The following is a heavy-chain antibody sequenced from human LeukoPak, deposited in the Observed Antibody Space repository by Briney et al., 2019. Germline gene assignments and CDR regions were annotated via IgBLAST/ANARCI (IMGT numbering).Heavy chain of an antibody. CDR1: GFTVSSNY. J-gene: IGHJ4*02. Sequence: GGSLRLSCAASGFTVSSNYMSWVRQAPGKGLEWVSVIYSCGSTYYADSVKGRFTISRDNAKNSLYLQMNSLRDEDTAVYYCARDDYGDYVIDYWGQGTLVTVSS. CDR3: ARDDYGDYVIDY. CDR2: IYSCGST. V-gene: IGHV3-66*03. D-gene: IGHD4-17*01.